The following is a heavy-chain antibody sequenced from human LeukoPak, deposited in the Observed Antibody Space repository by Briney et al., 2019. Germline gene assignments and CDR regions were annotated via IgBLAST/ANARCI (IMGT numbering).Heavy chain of an antibody. CDR2: INAGNGKT. CDR3: ARDRCSGGSCYGWFDP. CDR1: GFTFTNYA. J-gene: IGHJ5*02. Sequence: ASVKVSCKASGFTFTNYAIQWVRQAPGQRLEWMGWINAGNGKTKYSQKFQGRVTITRDTSASTAYMELSSLRSEDTAAYYCARDRCSGGSCYGWFDPWGQGTLVTVSS. D-gene: IGHD2-15*01. V-gene: IGHV1-3*01.